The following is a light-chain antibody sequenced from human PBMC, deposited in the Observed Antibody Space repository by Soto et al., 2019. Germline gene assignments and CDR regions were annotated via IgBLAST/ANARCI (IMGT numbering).Light chain of an antibody. CDR2: GAS. Sequence: EIVLTQSPGTLSLSPGERATLSCRASQSVSSSYLAWYQQKPGQAPRLLIYGASTRATGIPARFSGSGSGTEFTLTISGLQSEDFAVYFCQQYYDWPPWTFGQGTKVDIK. CDR1: QSVSSSY. V-gene: IGKV3-15*01. CDR3: QQYYDWPPWT. J-gene: IGKJ1*01.